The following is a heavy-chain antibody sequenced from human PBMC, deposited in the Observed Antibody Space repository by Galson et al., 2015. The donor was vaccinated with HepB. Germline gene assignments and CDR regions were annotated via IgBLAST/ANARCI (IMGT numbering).Heavy chain of an antibody. V-gene: IGHV3-73*01. CDR3: TRTQWLEYYYYYYMDV. J-gene: IGHJ6*03. CDR1: GFTFSGSA. CDR2: IRSKANSYAT. Sequence: SLRLSCAASGFTFSGSAMHWVRQASGKGLEWVGRIRSKANSYATAYAASVKGRFTISRDDSKNTAYLQMNSLKTEDTAVYYCTRTQWLEYYYYYYMDVWGKGTTVTVSS. D-gene: IGHD6-19*01.